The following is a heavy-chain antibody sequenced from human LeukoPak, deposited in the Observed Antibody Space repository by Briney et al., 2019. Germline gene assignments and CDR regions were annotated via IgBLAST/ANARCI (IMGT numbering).Heavy chain of an antibody. CDR2: IHPSGSF. CDR3: AKGTDSSKACDH. J-gene: IGHJ4*02. D-gene: IGHD5-18*01. CDR1: GGSFTGYY. Sequence: PSETLSLTCAVSGGSFTGYYNSWIRQPPGKGLEWIGEIHPSGSFNYNPSLASRVTISFDTSKNQFSLRLTSVTAADTAFYYCAKGTDSSKACDHWGQGTLVTVSS. V-gene: IGHV4-34*01.